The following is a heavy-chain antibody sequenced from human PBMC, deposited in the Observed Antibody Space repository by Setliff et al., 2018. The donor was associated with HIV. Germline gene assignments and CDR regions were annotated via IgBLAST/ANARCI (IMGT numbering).Heavy chain of an antibody. D-gene: IGHD3-22*01. CDR3: ARVEDYYDSSSYYPPDAFDI. CDR1: GGTLSSYA. Sequence: SVKVSCKASGGTLSSYAISWVRQAPRQGLEWMGGIIPIFGTANYAQKFQGRVTITADESTSTAYMELSSLRSEDTAVYYCARVEDYYDSSSYYPPDAFDIWGQGTMVTVSS. V-gene: IGHV1-69*13. CDR2: IIPIFGTA. J-gene: IGHJ3*02.